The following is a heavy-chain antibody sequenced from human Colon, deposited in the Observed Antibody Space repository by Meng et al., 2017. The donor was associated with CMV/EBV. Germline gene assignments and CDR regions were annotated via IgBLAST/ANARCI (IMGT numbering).Heavy chain of an antibody. CDR3: ARGSSSSFDY. D-gene: IGHD6-6*01. CDR2: ISSGATTI. CDR1: GFTFSSYR. V-gene: IGHV3-48*04. Sequence: GGSLSLSCAASGFTFSSYRMNWVRQAPGKGLEWISSISSGATTIYYADSVKGRFTISRDNAKNSLYLQMNSLRAGDTAVYYCARGSSSSFDYWGQGALVTVSS. J-gene: IGHJ4*02.